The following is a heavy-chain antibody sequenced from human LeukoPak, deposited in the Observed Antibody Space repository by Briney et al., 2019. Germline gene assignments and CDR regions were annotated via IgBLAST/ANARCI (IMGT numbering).Heavy chain of an antibody. Sequence: PVGSLRLSSVASGFTFSSYWMSWVRQAPGKGLEWVANIKQDGSDKYYVDSLKGRFTISRDNAKNSLYLQMNSLRAEDTAVYYCARAGRLLSLFDYWGQGTLVIVSS. J-gene: IGHJ4*02. CDR1: GFTFSSYW. V-gene: IGHV3-7*01. CDR2: IKQDGSDK. CDR3: ARAGRLLSLFDY.